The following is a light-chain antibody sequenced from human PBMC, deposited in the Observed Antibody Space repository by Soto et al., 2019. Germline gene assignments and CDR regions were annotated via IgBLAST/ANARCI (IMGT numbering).Light chain of an antibody. Sequence: EVLMTQSPATLSVSPGEKATLSCWASETVATNLAWYQQKPGQAPRLLISGASTRAAGISDRFRGSGSGTEFTLTISSLRSEDSGIYYCQLRSNWPPRYTFGQGTKLEIK. J-gene: IGKJ2*01. CDR2: GAS. CDR3: QLRSNWPPRYT. V-gene: IGKV3-15*01. CDR1: ETVATN.